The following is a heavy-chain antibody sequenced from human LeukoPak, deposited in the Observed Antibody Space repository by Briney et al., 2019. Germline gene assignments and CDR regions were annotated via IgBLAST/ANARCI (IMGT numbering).Heavy chain of an antibody. CDR3: ARVGYMGSSWFDP. CDR1: GGSFSGYY. Sequence: SETLSLTCAVYGGSFSGYYWSWIRQPPGKGLEWIGEINHSGSTNYSPSLKSRVTISVDTSKNQFSLKLSSVTAADTAVYYCARVGYMGSSWFDPWGQGTLVTVSS. J-gene: IGHJ5*02. V-gene: IGHV4-34*01. CDR2: INHSGST. D-gene: IGHD5-18*01.